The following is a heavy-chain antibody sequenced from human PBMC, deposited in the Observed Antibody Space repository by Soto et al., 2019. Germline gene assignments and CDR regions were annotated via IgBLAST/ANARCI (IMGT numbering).Heavy chain of an antibody. CDR3: ARGPPLLW. Sequence: PSETLSLTCAVSGGSISSGGYSWSWIRQPPGKGLECIGYIYHSGSTYYNPSLKSRVTISVDRSKNQFSLKLSSVTAADTAVYYCARGPPLLWWSHGTLVTVSS. CDR2: IYHSGST. V-gene: IGHV4-30-2*01. CDR1: GGSISSGGYS. J-gene: IGHJ4*01. D-gene: IGHD2-21*01.